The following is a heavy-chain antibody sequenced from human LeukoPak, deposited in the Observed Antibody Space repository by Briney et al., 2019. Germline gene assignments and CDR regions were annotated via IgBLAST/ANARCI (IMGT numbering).Heavy chain of an antibody. CDR3: ARDTIWFGEPTPTWFDP. J-gene: IGHJ5*02. V-gene: IGHV3-7*01. Sequence: GGSLRLSCTASGFTFNSYWMSWVRQAPGKGLEWVANIKQDGSEKYYVDSVKGRFTISRDNARKSLFLQLNSLRAEDTAVYYCARDTIWFGEPTPTWFDPRGQGTRVTVSS. D-gene: IGHD3-10*01. CDR2: IKQDGSEK. CDR1: GFTFNSYW.